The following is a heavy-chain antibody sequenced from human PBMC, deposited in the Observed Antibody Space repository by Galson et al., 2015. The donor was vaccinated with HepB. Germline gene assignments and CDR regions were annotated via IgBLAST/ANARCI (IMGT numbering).Heavy chain of an antibody. D-gene: IGHD3-10*01. CDR1: GFMFDTYA. Sequence: SLRLSCAASGFMFDTYAMHWVRQAPGKGLEWVAIVSYDESQKYYADSVKGRFTISRDNSKNTLFLQMKNLRPDDTAVYYCARHHYYSGAGLFDYWGQGTLVTVSS. CDR3: ARHHYYSGAGLFDY. J-gene: IGHJ4*02. V-gene: IGHV3-30*14. CDR2: VSYDESQK.